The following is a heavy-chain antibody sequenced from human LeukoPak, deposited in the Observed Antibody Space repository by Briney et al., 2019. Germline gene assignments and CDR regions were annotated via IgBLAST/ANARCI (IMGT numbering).Heavy chain of an antibody. Sequence: PGGSLRLSCAASGFTFSSYEMNWVRQAPGKGLEWVSYISSSGSTIYYADSVKGRFTISRDNSKNTLYLQMNSLRAEDTAVYYCAKDLLLWFGELQPHFDYWDQGTLVTVSS. J-gene: IGHJ4*02. CDR1: GFTFSSYE. CDR2: ISSSGSTI. CDR3: AKDLLLWFGELQPHFDY. D-gene: IGHD3-10*01. V-gene: IGHV3-48*03.